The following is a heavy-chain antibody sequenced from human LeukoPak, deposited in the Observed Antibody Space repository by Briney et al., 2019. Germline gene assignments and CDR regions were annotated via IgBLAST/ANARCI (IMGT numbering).Heavy chain of an antibody. CDR1: EFSVGSNY. J-gene: IGHJ4*02. CDR3: ARTLGGYGGSPYFDY. D-gene: IGHD1-26*01. V-gene: IGHV3-66*01. CDR2: IYSGGST. Sequence: GGSLRLSCAASEFSVGSNYMTWVRQAPGKGLERVSLIYSGGSTYYADSVKGRFTISRDNSKNTLYLQMNSLRAEDTAVYYCARTLGGYGGSPYFDYWGQGTLVTVSS.